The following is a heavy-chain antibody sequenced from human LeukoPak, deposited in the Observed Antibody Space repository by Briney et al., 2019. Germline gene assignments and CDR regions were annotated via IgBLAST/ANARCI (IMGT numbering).Heavy chain of an antibody. D-gene: IGHD1-26*01. V-gene: IGHV3-30-3*01. CDR1: GFTFSSYA. J-gene: IGHJ4*02. CDR2: ISYDGSNK. Sequence: GGSLRLSCAASGFTFSSYAMHWVRQAPGKGLEWVAVISYDGSNKYYADSVKGRFTISRDNSKNTLYLQMNSLRAEDTAVYYCARGTRSGSYPQDWGQGTLVTVSS. CDR3: ARGTRSGSYPQD.